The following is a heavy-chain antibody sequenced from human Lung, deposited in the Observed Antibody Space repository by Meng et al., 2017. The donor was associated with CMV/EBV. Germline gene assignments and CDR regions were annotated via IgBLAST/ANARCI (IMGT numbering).Heavy chain of an antibody. Sequence: SVXVSXXASGYTFSGYYIHWVRQAPGQGLEWMGWINPKSGDTKYEQRFQGRVSVTRDMSITTAYMELSSLRSDDTAVYYCARDFLDYGGWFDPWGQGTXVTVSS. CDR3: ARDFLDYGGWFDP. CDR2: INPKSGDT. CDR1: GYTFSGYY. D-gene: IGHD4/OR15-4a*01. V-gene: IGHV1-2*02. J-gene: IGHJ5*02.